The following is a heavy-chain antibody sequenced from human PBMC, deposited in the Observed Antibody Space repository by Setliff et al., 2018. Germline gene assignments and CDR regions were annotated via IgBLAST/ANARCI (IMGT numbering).Heavy chain of an antibody. Sequence: GASVKVSCKASGYTFTSYDINWVRQATGQGLEWMGWMNPNSGNTGYAQKLQGRVTFTRNTSTNTAYMELSSLISEDTAVYYCARGPSWQGGAYYFDFWGQGTPVTVSS. V-gene: IGHV1-8*01. J-gene: IGHJ4*02. D-gene: IGHD1-26*01. CDR2: MNPNSGNT. CDR1: GYTFTSYD. CDR3: ARGPSWQGGAYYFDF.